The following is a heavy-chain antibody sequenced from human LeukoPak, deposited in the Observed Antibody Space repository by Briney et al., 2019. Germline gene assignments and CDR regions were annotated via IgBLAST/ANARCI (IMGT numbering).Heavy chain of an antibody. D-gene: IGHD1-1*01. CDR2: IYYSGST. Sequence: PSETLSLTCTVSGGSISSYYWSWIRQPPGKGLEWIGYIYYSGSTNYNPSLKSRVTISVDTSKTQFSLRLSSVTAADTAVYYCARVTGRYTFDYWGQGTLVTVSS. V-gene: IGHV4-59*12. CDR1: GGSISSYY. J-gene: IGHJ4*02. CDR3: ARVTGRYTFDY.